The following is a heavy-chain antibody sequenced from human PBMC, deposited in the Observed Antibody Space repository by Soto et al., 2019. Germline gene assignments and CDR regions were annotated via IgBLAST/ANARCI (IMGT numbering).Heavy chain of an antibody. J-gene: IGHJ4*02. V-gene: IGHV3-13*01. Sequence: VQLVESGGGLVQPGGSLRLSCAASGFTFSSYDMHWVRQPTGKGLEWVSAIGTAGDTYYPGSVKGRFTISRENAKNSVYLQMNSLRVGDTAVYYCVRGNGWTLWGQGTLVTVSS. D-gene: IGHD6-19*01. CDR2: IGTAGDT. CDR1: GFTFSSYD. CDR3: VRGNGWTL.